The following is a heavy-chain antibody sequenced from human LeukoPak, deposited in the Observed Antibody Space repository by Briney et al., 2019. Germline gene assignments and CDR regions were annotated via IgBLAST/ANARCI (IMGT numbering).Heavy chain of an antibody. J-gene: IGHJ6*02. CDR1: GGSISSSTYY. CDR3: ARGSSPLRYFDWLLTYHYGMDV. V-gene: IGHV4-39*07. CDR2: IYYSGST. Sequence: SETLSLTCTVSGGSISSSTYYWGWIRQPPGKGLEWIGSIYYSGSTYYNPSLKSRVTISVDTSKNQFSLELSSVTAADTAVYYCARGSSPLRYFDWLLTYHYGMDVWGQGTTVTVSS. D-gene: IGHD3-9*01.